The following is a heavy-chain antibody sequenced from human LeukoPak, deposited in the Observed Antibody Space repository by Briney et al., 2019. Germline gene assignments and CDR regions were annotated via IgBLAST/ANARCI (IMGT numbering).Heavy chain of an antibody. V-gene: IGHV1-24*01. CDR1: GGTFSSYA. J-gene: IGHJ4*02. CDR2: FDPEDGET. CDR3: ATEGYSGYDPFDY. Sequence: ASVKVSCKASGGTFSSYAISWVRQAPGQGLEWMGGFDPEDGETIYAQKFQGRVTMTEDTSTDTAYMELSSLRSEDTAVYYCATEGYSGYDPFDYWGQGTLVTVSS. D-gene: IGHD5-12*01.